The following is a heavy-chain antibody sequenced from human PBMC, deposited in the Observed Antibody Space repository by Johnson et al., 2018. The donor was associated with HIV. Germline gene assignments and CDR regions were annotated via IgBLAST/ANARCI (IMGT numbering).Heavy chain of an antibody. J-gene: IGHJ3*02. CDR1: AFTFSNYA. CDR2: ISYDGSSQ. D-gene: IGHD4-23*01. Sequence: QVLLVESGGGVVQPGRSLRLACAASAFTFSNYAMHWVRQAPGKGLAWVAVISYDGSSQYYAESLKGRISISRDDSMNTLYLQMNSLRAEDTAVYYCARVILDYGGNPRSNAFDIWGQGTMVTVSS. CDR3: ARVILDYGGNPRSNAFDI. V-gene: IGHV3-30-3*01.